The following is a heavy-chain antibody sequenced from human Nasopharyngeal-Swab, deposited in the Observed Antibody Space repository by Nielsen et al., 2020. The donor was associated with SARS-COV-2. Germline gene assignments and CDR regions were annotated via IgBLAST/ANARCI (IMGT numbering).Heavy chain of an antibody. V-gene: IGHV3-15*01. CDR1: GFTFGDYA. J-gene: IGHJ4*02. Sequence: GESLKISCTTSGFTFGDYAMSWVRQAPGKGLEWVGRIKSEADGGRADYSAPVKGRFTISRDDSKYTLYLQMHSLKSEDTGFYYCTLDYSDSRNDYWGQGTLVTVSS. CDR2: IKSEADGGRA. CDR3: TLDYSDSRNDY. D-gene: IGHD2-15*01.